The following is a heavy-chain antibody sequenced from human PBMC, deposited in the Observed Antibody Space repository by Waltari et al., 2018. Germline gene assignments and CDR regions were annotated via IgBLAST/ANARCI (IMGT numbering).Heavy chain of an antibody. CDR1: GFTFSSYG. D-gene: IGHD3-3*01. V-gene: IGHV3-30*03. CDR3: QSKGRFEWLANFDY. Sequence: QVQLVESGGGVVQPGRYLRLSCEASGFTFSSYGMNWVSQAPGKGLEWVAVISYDGSNKYYADSVKGRFTISRDNSKNTLYLQMNSLRAEDTAVYYCQSKGRFEWLANFDYWGQGTLVTVSS. J-gene: IGHJ4*02. CDR2: ISYDGSNK.